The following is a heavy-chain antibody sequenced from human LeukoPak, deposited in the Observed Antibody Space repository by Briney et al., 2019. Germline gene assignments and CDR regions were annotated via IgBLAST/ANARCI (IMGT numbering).Heavy chain of an antibody. V-gene: IGHV4-4*07. CDR2: IYSDGTI. CDR3: ASVYSSSWYLDWFDP. J-gene: IGHJ5*02. CDR1: GGSISRYY. Sequence: PSETLSLTCTVSGGSISRYYWSWIRQPAGKGLEWIGRIYSDGTITYNPSLQSRVTLSVDTSQNQFSLKLSSVTAADTAVYYCASVYSSSWYLDWFDPWGQGTLVTVSS. D-gene: IGHD6-13*01.